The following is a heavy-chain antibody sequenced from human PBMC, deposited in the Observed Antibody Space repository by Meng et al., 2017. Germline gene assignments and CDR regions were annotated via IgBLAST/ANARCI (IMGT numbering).Heavy chain of an antibody. CDR2: IYPSGST. CDR1: GGSISSGSYY. CDR3: ARVPPKYNYDSSDFYSSFSDAFDI. J-gene: IGHJ3*02. D-gene: IGHD3-22*01. V-gene: IGHV4-61*02. Sequence: SETLSLTCTVSGGSISSGSYYWSWIRQPAGKGLEYIGRIYPSGSTNYNPSLKSRVIISLDTSKNHFSLKLSSVTAADTAVYYCARVPPKYNYDSSDFYSSFSDAFDIWGQGTMVTVSS.